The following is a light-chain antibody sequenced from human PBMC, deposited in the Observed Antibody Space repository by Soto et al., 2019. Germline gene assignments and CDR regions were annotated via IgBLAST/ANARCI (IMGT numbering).Light chain of an antibody. J-gene: IGKJ4*01. CDR3: QQLNSYPRST. Sequence: IQLTPSPSSLSASVGDRVTITCRASQGISSYLAWYQQKPGKAPKLLIYAASTLQSGVPSRFSGSGSGTDFTLTISSLQPEDFATYYCQQLNSYPRSTFGGGTKVDIK. CDR1: QGISSY. CDR2: AAS. V-gene: IGKV1-9*01.